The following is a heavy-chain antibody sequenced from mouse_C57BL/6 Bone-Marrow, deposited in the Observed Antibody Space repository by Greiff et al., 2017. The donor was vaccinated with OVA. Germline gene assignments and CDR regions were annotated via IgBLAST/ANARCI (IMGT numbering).Heavy chain of an antibody. J-gene: IGHJ2*03. CDR3: GKARFGY. D-gene: IGHD3-1*01. CDR1: GYTFTSYW. CDR2: IDPSDGET. Sequence: QFQLHQPGPELLRPGSSVKLSCKASGYTFTSYWFHWLNQRPIQGLDWIGDIDPSDGETNYNPKFKDKPTLTVDKSSSTAYMQLSSLTSEDSAVYYCGKARFGYWDRGTSLTVS. V-gene: IGHV1-52*01.